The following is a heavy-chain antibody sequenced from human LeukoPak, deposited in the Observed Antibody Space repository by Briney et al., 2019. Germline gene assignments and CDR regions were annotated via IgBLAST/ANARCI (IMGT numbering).Heavy chain of an antibody. V-gene: IGHV3-74*01. J-gene: IGHJ4*02. Sequence: GGSLRLSCAASGFTFVNYWMHWVRQAPGKGLVWVSRIKSDGSSTTYADSVKGRFTISRDNAKNTLYLQMNSLRAEDTAVYYCARDLSYSLEYWGQGTLVTVSS. CDR2: IKSDGSST. D-gene: IGHD3-10*01. CDR1: GFTFVNYW. CDR3: ARDLSYSLEY.